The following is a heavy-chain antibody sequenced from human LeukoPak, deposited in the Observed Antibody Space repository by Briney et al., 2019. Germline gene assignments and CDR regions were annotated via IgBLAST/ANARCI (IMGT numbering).Heavy chain of an antibody. D-gene: IGHD6-19*01. J-gene: IGHJ4*02. CDR2: ISYDGSNE. CDR3: AKGSGYFDY. Sequence: GRSLRLSCAASGFTFSNYGMHWVRQAPGKGLEWVAVISYDGSNEYYTDSMKGRFTISRDNSKNTLYLQMNSLRAEDTAVYYCAKGSGYFDYWGQGTLVTVSS. V-gene: IGHV3-30*18. CDR1: GFTFSNYG.